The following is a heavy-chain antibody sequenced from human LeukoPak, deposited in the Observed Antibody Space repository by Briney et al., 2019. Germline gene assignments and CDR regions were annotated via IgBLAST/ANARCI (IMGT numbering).Heavy chain of an antibody. CDR2: ISGSGGST. J-gene: IGHJ4*02. CDR1: GFTFSSYG. CDR3: AKDLLGGRTVTTFWDY. V-gene: IGHV3-23*01. Sequence: GGSLRLSCAASGFTFSSYGMSWVRQAPGKGLEWVSAISGSGGSTYYADSAKGRFTISRDNSKNTLYLQMNSLRAEDTAVYYCAKDLLGGRTVTTFWDYWGQGTLVTVSS. D-gene: IGHD4-11*01.